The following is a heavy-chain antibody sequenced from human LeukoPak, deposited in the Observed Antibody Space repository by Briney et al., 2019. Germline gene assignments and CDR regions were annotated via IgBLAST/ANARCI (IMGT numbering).Heavy chain of an antibody. Sequence: SETLSLTCTVSGGPLSAYYWTWIRQPPGKGLEWIGYIYYSGNTNYNPSLKSRVTISVDTSKNQFSLKLNSVTAADTAVYYCARVRYCSTNRCYDREFDNWGQGTLVTVSS. D-gene: IGHD2-2*01. CDR3: ARVRYCSTNRCYDREFDN. CDR2: IYYSGNT. J-gene: IGHJ4*02. V-gene: IGHV4-59*01. CDR1: GGPLSAYY.